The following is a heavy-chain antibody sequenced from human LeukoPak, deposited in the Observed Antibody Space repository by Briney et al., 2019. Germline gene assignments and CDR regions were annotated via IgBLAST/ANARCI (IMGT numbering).Heavy chain of an antibody. CDR3: ARFGDFWSGYHY. D-gene: IGHD3-3*01. CDR2: INHSGST. J-gene: IGHJ4*02. Sequence: SETLSLTCAVYGGSFSGYYWSWIRQPPGKGLEWIGEINHSGSTNYNPSLKSRVTISVDTSKDQFSLKLSSVTAADTAVYYCARFGDFWSGYHYWGQGTLVTVSS. CDR1: GGSFSGYY. V-gene: IGHV4-34*01.